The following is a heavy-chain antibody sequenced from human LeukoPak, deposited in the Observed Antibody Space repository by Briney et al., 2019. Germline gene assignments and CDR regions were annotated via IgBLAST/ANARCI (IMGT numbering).Heavy chain of an antibody. CDR2: ISDSGYYI. D-gene: IGHD4-17*01. J-gene: IGHJ4*02. V-gene: IGHV3-21*01. Sequence: NPGGSLRLSCAASGFTFSSYSMNWVRQVPGKGLEWVSAISDSGYYIYYPNSVKGRFTISRDNAKNSLYLQKNSLRAEDSAVYYCARDLGYGDFEKIRNYFDYWGQGTLVTVSS. CDR3: ARDLGYGDFEKIRNYFDY. CDR1: GFTFSSYS.